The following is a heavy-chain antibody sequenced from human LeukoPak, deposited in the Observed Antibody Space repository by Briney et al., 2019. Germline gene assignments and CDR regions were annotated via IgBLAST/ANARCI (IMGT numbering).Heavy chain of an antibody. Sequence: GRSLRLSCAASGFTFSSYGMHWVRQAPGKGLEWVAVISYDGSNKYYADSVKGRFTISRDNSKNTLYLQMNSLRAEDTAVCYCAKDQFLDYWGQGTLVTVSS. D-gene: IGHD5-24*01. CDR2: ISYDGSNK. J-gene: IGHJ4*02. CDR3: AKDQFLDY. V-gene: IGHV3-30*18. CDR1: GFTFSSYG.